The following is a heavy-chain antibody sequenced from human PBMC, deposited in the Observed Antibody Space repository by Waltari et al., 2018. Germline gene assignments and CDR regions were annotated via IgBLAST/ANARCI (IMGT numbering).Heavy chain of an antibody. V-gene: IGHV3-74*01. D-gene: IGHD3-22*01. J-gene: IGHJ6*02. CDR2: INSDGSST. CDR1: AFTFSRYW. CDR3: ARVATKTYSSPVPGRPYYYGMDV. Sequence: EEQLVESGGGLAQPGESMRLSCAASAFTFSRYWMDWVRQAPGKGLVWGSRINSDGSSTTYADSVKGRFTISRDNGKNTLYVQMNRLRAEDTAVYYCARVATKTYSSPVPGRPYYYGMDVWGQGP.